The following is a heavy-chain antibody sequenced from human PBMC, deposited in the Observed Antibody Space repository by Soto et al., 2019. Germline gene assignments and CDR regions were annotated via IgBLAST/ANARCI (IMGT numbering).Heavy chain of an antibody. D-gene: IGHD2-21*02. J-gene: IGHJ4*02. Sequence: GGSLRLSCAASGFTFSSYSMNWVRQAPGKGLEWVSSISSSSSYIYYADSVKGRFTISRDNAKNSLYLQMNSLRAEDTAVYYCARDEGLLFEVRCFDYWGQGTLVTVSS. CDR3: ARDEGLLFEVRCFDY. V-gene: IGHV3-21*01. CDR1: GFTFSSYS. CDR2: ISSSSSYI.